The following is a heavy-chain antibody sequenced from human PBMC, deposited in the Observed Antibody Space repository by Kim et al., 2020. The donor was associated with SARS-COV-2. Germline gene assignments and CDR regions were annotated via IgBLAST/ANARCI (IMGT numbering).Heavy chain of an antibody. D-gene: IGHD6-13*01. CDR1: GFTFGSYA. J-gene: IGHJ6*02. CDR2: ISGSGGST. V-gene: IGHV3-23*01. CDR3: AKVNPFGYSSIWYRSGYYYYGMDV. Sequence: GGSLRLSCAASGFTFGSYAMNWVRQAPGKGLEWVSAISGSGGSTYYADSVKGRFTISRDNCKNTLYLQMNSLRAEDTAVYYCAKVNPFGYSSIWYRSGYYYYGMDVWGQGTTVTVSS.